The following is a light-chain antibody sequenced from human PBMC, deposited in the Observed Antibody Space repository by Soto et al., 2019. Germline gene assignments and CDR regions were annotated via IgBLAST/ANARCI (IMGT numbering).Light chain of an antibody. CDR2: SAS. V-gene: IGKV3-15*01. Sequence: EIVMTQSPATLSVSPGERATLSCRASQSVNTKLAWYQQKPGQPPRLLIYSASTRATGVPARFSGSGSGTDFILTISSLRSEDVAVYYCQQHTDWPPITFGQGTRLEIK. CDR1: QSVNTK. CDR3: QQHTDWPPIT. J-gene: IGKJ5*01.